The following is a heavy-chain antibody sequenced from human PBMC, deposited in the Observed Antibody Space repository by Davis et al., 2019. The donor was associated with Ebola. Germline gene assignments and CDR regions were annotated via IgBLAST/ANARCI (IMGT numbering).Heavy chain of an antibody. CDR2: IYYSGST. CDR3: ARHGGITIFGVPRSYGMDV. Sequence: MPSETLSLTCTVSGGSISSYYWSWIRQPPGKGLEWIGYIYYSGSTNYNPSLKSRVTISVDTSKNQFSLKLSSVTAADTAVYYCARHGGITIFGVPRSYGMDVWGQGTTVTVSS. D-gene: IGHD3-3*01. V-gene: IGHV4-59*08. CDR1: GGSISSYY. J-gene: IGHJ6*02.